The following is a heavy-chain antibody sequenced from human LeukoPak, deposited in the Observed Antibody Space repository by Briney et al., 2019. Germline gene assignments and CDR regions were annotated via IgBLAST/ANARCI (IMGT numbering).Heavy chain of an antibody. J-gene: IGHJ5*02. V-gene: IGHV3-23*01. Sequence: GGSLRLSCAASGFSFSSYAMSWVRQTPGKGLEWGSVISGGGGSTYYADSVKGRFTISRDNSKNTLYLQMNSLRAEDTAVYYCAKDDRYYYASSGYYQTWGQGTLVTVSS. CDR1: GFSFSSYA. CDR2: ISGGGGST. CDR3: AKDDRYYYASSGYYQT. D-gene: IGHD3-22*01.